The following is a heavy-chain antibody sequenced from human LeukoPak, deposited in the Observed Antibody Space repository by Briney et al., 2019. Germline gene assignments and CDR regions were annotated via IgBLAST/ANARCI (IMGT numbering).Heavy chain of an antibody. D-gene: IGHD6-6*01. V-gene: IGHV1-2*02. CDR1: GYIFTCYY. Sequence: ASVKVSCKASGYIFTCYYMHWVRQAPGQGLEWMGWINPNSGDTNYAQKFQGRVTMTRDTSISTAFMELSRLTSDDTAVYYCARIAALSFNYWGQGTLVTVSS. CDR3: ARIAALSFNY. J-gene: IGHJ4*02. CDR2: INPNSGDT.